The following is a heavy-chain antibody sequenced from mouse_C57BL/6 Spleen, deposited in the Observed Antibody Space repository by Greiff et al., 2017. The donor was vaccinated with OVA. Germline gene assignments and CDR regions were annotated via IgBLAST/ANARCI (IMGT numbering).Heavy chain of an antibody. CDR1: GYTFTSYW. CDR3: ATYYGNYVGMDY. V-gene: IGHV1-64*01. D-gene: IGHD2-10*01. Sequence: VQLQQPGAELVKPGASVKLSCKASGYTFTSYWMHWVKQRPGQGLEWIGMIHPNSGSTNYNEKFKSKATLTVDKSSSTAYMQLSSLTSEDSTVYYCATYYGNYVGMDYWGQGTSVTVSS. J-gene: IGHJ4*01. CDR2: IHPNSGST.